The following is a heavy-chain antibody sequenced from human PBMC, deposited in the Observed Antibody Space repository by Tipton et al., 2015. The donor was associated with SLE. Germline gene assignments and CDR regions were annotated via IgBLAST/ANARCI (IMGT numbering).Heavy chain of an antibody. CDR2: INHSGST. D-gene: IGHD2-15*01. CDR3: ARGSGLGDIVVVVAATRSAFDI. V-gene: IGHV4-34*01. Sequence: GLVKPSETLSLTCAVYGGSFSGYYWSWIRQPPGKGLEWIGEINHSGSTNSIPSLKSRVTISVDTSKNQFSLKLSSVTAADTAVYYCARGSGLGDIVVVVAATRSAFDIWGQGTMVTVSS. CDR1: GGSFSGYY. J-gene: IGHJ3*02.